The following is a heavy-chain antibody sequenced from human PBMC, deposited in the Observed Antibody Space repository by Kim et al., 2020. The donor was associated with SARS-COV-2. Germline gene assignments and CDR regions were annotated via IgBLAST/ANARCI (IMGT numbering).Heavy chain of an antibody. CDR3: ARELWFGELFGLDY. V-gene: IGHV3-48*03. CDR1: GFTFSSYE. J-gene: IGHJ4*02. D-gene: IGHD3-10*01. CDR2: ISSSGSTI. Sequence: GGSLRLSCAASGFTFSSYEMNWVRPAPGKGLEWVSYISSSGSTIYYADSVKGRFTISRDNAKNSLYLQMNSLRAEDTAVYYCARELWFGELFGLDYWGQGTLVTVSS.